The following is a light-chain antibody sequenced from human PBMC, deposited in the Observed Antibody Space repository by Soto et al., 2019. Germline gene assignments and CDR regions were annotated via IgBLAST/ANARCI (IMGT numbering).Light chain of an antibody. Sequence: VVMTQFPDPLSVSPGERATLSXRASHYVIINLSWYQQIPGKXPRLLXXGQXTRATAIPARFIGSGSGRDFKLTISSLQSEYFPGYYCQQYNDWPGGTFGQGTKVDIK. CDR2: GQX. CDR3: QQYNDWPGGT. CDR1: HYVIIN. V-gene: IGKV3-15*01. J-gene: IGKJ1*01.